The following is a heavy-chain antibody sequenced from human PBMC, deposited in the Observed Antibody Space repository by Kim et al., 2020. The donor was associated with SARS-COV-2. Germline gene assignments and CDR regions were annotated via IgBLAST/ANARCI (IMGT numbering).Heavy chain of an antibody. J-gene: IGHJ4*02. Sequence: GKCKTIYPQKFQGRGTLSTDTSASTAYMELSSLRSEDSAVYFCLGGYYFDYWGQGTLVTVSS. CDR3: LGGYYFDY. V-gene: IGHV1-3*01. CDR2: GKCKT. D-gene: IGHD2-15*01.